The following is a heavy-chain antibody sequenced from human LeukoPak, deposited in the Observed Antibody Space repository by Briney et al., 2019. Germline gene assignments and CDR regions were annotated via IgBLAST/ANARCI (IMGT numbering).Heavy chain of an antibody. D-gene: IGHD6-13*01. V-gene: IGHV4-39*01. CDR1: GGSISSSSYY. Sequence: PSETLSLTCTVSGGSISSSSYYWGWLRQPPGKGLEWIGSIYYSGSTYYNPSLKSRVTISVDTSKNQFSLKLSSVTAADTAVYYCARHSNARQLVYYFDYWGQGTLVTVSS. CDR3: ARHSNARQLVYYFDY. CDR2: IYYSGST. J-gene: IGHJ4*02.